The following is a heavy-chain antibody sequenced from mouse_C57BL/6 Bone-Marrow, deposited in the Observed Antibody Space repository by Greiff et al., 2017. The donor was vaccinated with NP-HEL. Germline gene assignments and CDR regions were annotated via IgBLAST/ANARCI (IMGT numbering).Heavy chain of an antibody. D-gene: IGHD2-2*01. CDR2: IDPEDGET. J-gene: IGHJ4*01. CDR1: GFNIKDYY. CDR3: ARYPSTMVTTYYAMDY. V-gene: IGHV14-2*01. Sequence: EVQLQQSGAELVKPGASVKLSCTASGFNIKDYYMHWVKQRTEQGLEWIGRIDPEDGETKYAPKFQGKATITADTASNTAYLQLSSLTSEDTAVYYCARYPSTMVTTYYAMDYWGQGTSVTVSS.